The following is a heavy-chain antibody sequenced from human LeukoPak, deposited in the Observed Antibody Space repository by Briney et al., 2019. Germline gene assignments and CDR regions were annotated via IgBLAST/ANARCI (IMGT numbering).Heavy chain of an antibody. CDR2: IDPNYGLA. D-gene: IGHD2-8*02. Sequence: GASVTLSFKASGYTFPTYYLNWVRQVPGRGREWMGKIDPNYGLAYYAQKFQCRVTMTRDTSTSTVYMEVNSLTSDDTAVYYCARGLADCTDSSCPGMDVWGQGTTVTVSS. CDR1: GYTFPTYY. CDR3: ARGLADCTDSSCPGMDV. V-gene: IGHV1-46*01. J-gene: IGHJ6*02.